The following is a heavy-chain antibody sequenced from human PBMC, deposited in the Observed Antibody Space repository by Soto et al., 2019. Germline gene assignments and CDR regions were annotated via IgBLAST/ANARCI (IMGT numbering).Heavy chain of an antibody. D-gene: IGHD6-19*01. Sequence: QVQLVQSGAEVKKPGASVKVSCKAAGYTFTNYDINWVRQATGQGLEWMGWMNPNTGNTGYAQKFQGRVTMTRNTSISTAYMELSSLRSEDTAVYYCTRADRVAVADISYFFGYWGQGALVTVSS. J-gene: IGHJ4*02. V-gene: IGHV1-8*01. CDR2: MNPNTGNT. CDR3: TRADRVAVADISYFFGY. CDR1: GYTFTNYD.